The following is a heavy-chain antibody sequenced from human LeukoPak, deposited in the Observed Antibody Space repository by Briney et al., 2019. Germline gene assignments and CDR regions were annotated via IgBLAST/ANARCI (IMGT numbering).Heavy chain of an antibody. V-gene: IGHV3-7*01. CDR1: GGSISSSSHY. Sequence: ETLSLTCTVSGGSISSSSHYWGWVRQAPGKGLEWVANIKQDGSEKYYVYSVKGRFAISRDNAKNSLYLQMNSLRAEDTAVYYCARDRAGGNPSPLIDWGQGTLVTVSS. J-gene: IGHJ4*02. D-gene: IGHD4-23*01. CDR3: ARDRAGGNPSPLID. CDR2: IKQDGSEK.